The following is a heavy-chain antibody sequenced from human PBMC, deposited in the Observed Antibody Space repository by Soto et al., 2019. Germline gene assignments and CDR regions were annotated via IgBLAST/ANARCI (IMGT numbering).Heavy chain of an antibody. J-gene: IGHJ4*02. CDR1: GFTFSSYA. D-gene: IGHD6-13*01. CDR3: AKDKLGENPYQRIAAAGGYYFDY. CDR2: ISGSGGST. Sequence: GGSLRLSCAASGFTFSSYAMSWVRQAPGKGLEWVSAISGSGGSTYYADSVKGRFTISRDNSKNTLYLQMNSLRAEDTAVYYCAKDKLGENPYQRIAAAGGYYFDYWGQGTLVTVS. V-gene: IGHV3-23*01.